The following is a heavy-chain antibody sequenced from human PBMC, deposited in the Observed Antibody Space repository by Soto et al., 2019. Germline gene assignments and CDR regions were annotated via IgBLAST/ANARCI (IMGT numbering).Heavy chain of an antibody. CDR3: ARETDGMDA. Sequence: QVQLVESGGGMVQRGRSLRLSCAASGFTFRSYAMHWVRQAPGKGLEWVAVISYDGSDKDYADSVKGRFTISRDNSKNTVSLQMNSLRADDTAVFYCARETDGMDAWGQGTTVTVSS. CDR1: GFTFRSYA. V-gene: IGHV3-30-3*01. J-gene: IGHJ6*02. CDR2: ISYDGSDK.